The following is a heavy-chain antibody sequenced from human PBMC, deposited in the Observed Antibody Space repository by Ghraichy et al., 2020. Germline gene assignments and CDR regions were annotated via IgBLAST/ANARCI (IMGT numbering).Heavy chain of an antibody. J-gene: IGHJ6*02. CDR3: ARTPHVDTAMVDYYYYYGMDV. CDR2: IIPIFGTA. D-gene: IGHD5-18*01. Sequence: SVKVSCKASGGTFSSYAISWMRQAPGQGLEWMGGIIPIFGTANYAQKFQGRVTITADESTSTAYMELSSLRSEDTAVYYCARTPHVDTAMVDYYYYYGMDVWGQGTTVTVSS. CDR1: GGTFSSYA. V-gene: IGHV1-69*13.